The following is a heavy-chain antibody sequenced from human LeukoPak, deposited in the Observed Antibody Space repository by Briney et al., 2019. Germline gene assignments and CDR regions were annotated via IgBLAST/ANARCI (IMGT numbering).Heavy chain of an antibody. D-gene: IGHD1-26*01. CDR2: IRYDGSNK. V-gene: IGHV3-30*02. Sequence: GGSLRLSCAASGFTFSTYGMYWVRQAPGKGLEWVAFIRYDGSNKYYADSVKGRFTISRDNSKNTLFLQMNSLRTEDTAVYYCAKARGASNNPPAGYYYMDVWGKGTTVTVSS. CDR3: AKARGASNNPPAGYYYMDV. J-gene: IGHJ6*03. CDR1: GFTFSTYG.